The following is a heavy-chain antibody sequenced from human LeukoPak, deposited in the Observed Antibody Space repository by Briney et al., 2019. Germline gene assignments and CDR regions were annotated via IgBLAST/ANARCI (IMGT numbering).Heavy chain of an antibody. CDR2: IYTSGST. D-gene: IGHD2-2*01. CDR1: GGSISSGSYY. J-gene: IGHJ4*02. V-gene: IGHV4-61*02. CDR3: ARSTYLDY. Sequence: SQTLSLTCTVSGGSISSGSYYWSWIRQPAGKGLEWIGRIYTSGSTNYNPSLKSRVTISVDTSKNQFSLKLSSVTAADTAVYYCARSTYLDYWGQGTLDTVSS.